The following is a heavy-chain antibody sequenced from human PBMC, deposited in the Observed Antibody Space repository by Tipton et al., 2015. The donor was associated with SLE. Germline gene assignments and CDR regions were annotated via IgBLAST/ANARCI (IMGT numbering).Heavy chain of an antibody. Sequence: TLSLTCTVSGGSISSSNYYWGWIRQPPGKGLEWIGTIYYSGSTYYNPSLKSRVTISVDTSKNQFSLKLSSVTAADTAVYYCARGTKLGNHYYYYYTDVWGKGTTVTVSS. V-gene: IGHV4-39*07. CDR3: ARGTKLGNHYYYYYTDV. CDR1: GGSISSSNYY. CDR2: IYYSGST. J-gene: IGHJ6*03. D-gene: IGHD7-27*01.